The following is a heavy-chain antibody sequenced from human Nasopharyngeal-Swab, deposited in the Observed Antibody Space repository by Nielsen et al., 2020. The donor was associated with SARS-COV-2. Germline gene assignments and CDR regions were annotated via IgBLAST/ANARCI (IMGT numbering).Heavy chain of an antibody. D-gene: IGHD3-9*01. CDR1: GGSISSGGYY. V-gene: IGHV4-31*03. CDR2: IYYSGST. CDR3: ARARSGGYDILTGYPPYWYFDL. J-gene: IGHJ2*01. Sequence: SETLPLTCTVSGGSISSGGYYWSWIRQHPGKGLEWIGYIYYSGSTYYNPSLKSRVTISVDTSKNQFSLKLSSVTAADTAVYYCARARSGGYDILTGYPPYWYFDLWGRGTLVTVSS.